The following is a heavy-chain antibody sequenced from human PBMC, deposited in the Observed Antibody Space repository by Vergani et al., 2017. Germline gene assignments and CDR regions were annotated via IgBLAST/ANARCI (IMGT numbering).Heavy chain of an antibody. D-gene: IGHD3-9*01. V-gene: IGHV4-39*07. Sequence: QLQLQESDPGLVKPSETLSLTCTVSGGSIRSTFYYWGWIRQPPGKGLEGIGTIYYSGSTYYNPSLKSRVTISVDKSKNQFYLKLSAVTAADTAVYYCARALKLRYSPFGDYYYYGMDVWGQGTTVTVSS. J-gene: IGHJ6*02. CDR2: IYYSGST. CDR1: GGSIRSTFYY. CDR3: ARALKLRYSPFGDYYYYGMDV.